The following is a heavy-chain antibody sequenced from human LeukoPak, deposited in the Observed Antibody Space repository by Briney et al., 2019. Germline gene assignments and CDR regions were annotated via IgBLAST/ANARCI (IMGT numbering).Heavy chain of an antibody. CDR1: GLTVSSSY. V-gene: IGHV3-53*01. Sequence: GGSLRLSCAASGLTVSSSYMSWVRQAPGKGLEWASIIYNDGSTYYADSMKGRFTISRDNSKNTLYLQVNSLIAEDTAMYYCPRNILFAFYIWGQGTMVTVSS. CDR3: PRNILFAFYI. J-gene: IGHJ3*02. CDR2: IYNDGST.